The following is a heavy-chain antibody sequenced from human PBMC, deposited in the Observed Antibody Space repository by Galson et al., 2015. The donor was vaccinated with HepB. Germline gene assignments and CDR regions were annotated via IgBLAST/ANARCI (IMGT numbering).Heavy chain of an antibody. CDR2: IDTSDPYA. V-gene: IGHV5-10-1*01. CDR3: AKHSRDGYNTWGY. D-gene: IGHD5-24*01. CDR1: GY. J-gene: IGHJ4*02. Sequence: QSGAEVKKPGESLRTSCKGSGYISWVRQMPGKGLEWMGRIDTSDPYAKYSPPFYGHVTISADKSITTAYLQWSSLKASDTAMYYCAKHSRDGYNTWGYWGQGTLVTVSS.